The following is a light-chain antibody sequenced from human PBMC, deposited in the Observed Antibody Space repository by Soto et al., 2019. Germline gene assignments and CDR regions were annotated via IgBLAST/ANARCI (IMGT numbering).Light chain of an antibody. CDR3: QQHNNWPQT. Sequence: EIVMTQSPATLSVSPGESATLSCRASQSVTTNLAWYQQKPGQTPRLLIYGASTRATGIPARFSGSGSETEFTLTISSLQSEDFAVYYCQQHNNWPQTFGQGTKVDIK. CDR2: GAS. J-gene: IGKJ1*01. V-gene: IGKV3-15*01. CDR1: QSVTTN.